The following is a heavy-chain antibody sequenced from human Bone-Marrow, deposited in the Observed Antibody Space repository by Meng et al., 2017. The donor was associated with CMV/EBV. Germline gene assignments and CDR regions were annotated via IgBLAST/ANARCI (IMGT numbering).Heavy chain of an antibody. D-gene: IGHD3-22*01. V-gene: IGHV4-39*06. CDR3: ARAPPHYYDSSGYSVDY. CDR1: GGSISSSSYY. Sequence: RLQWRRSGPGLVKPSETLSLPCTGSGGSISSSSYYWGWIRQPPGKGLEWIGSIYYSGRTYYNPSLKSRVTISVDTSKNQFSLKLSSVTAADTAVYYCARAPPHYYDSSGYSVDYWGQGTLVTVSS. J-gene: IGHJ4*02. CDR2: IYYSGRT.